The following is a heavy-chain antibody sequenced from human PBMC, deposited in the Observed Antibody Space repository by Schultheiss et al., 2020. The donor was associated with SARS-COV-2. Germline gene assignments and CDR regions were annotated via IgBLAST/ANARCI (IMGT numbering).Heavy chain of an antibody. CDR2: IYYSGST. J-gene: IGHJ4*02. V-gene: IGHV4-59*01. D-gene: IGHD3-22*01. CDR1: GGSFSGYY. Sequence: SETLSLTCAVYGGSFSGYYWSWIRQPPGKGLEWIGYIYYSGSTNYNPSLKSRVTISVDTSKNQFSLKLSSVTAADTAVYYCARAHNYDTSGFLTEFYFDYWGQGTLVTVSS. CDR3: ARAHNYDTSGFLTEFYFDY.